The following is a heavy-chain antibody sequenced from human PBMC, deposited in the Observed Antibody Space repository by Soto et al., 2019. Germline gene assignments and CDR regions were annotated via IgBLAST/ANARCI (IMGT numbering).Heavy chain of an antibody. Sequence: GGSLRLSCAASGFTFSSYSMNWVRQAPGKGLEWVSSISSSSSYIYYADSVKGRFTISRDNAKNSLYLQMNSLRAEDTAIYYCAREVVVSRGASYFGYWGPGTLVTVSS. J-gene: IGHJ4*02. D-gene: IGHD2-2*01. CDR2: ISSSSSYI. V-gene: IGHV3-21*01. CDR1: GFTFSSYS. CDR3: AREVVVSRGASYFGY.